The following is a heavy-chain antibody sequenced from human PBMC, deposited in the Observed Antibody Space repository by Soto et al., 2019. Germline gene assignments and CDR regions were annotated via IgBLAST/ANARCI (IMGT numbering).Heavy chain of an antibody. D-gene: IGHD3-10*01. Sequence: GASVKVSCKASGYTFTSYGISWVRQAPGQGLEWMGWISAYNGNTNYSQKFQGRVTITRDTSASTAYMELSSLRSEDTAVYYCARVGVKIFGGVIPNCFDPWGKGTLVTVSS. V-gene: IGHV1-18*01. CDR2: ISAYNGNT. CDR3: ARVGVKIFGGVIPNCFDP. J-gene: IGHJ5*02. CDR1: GYTFTSYG.